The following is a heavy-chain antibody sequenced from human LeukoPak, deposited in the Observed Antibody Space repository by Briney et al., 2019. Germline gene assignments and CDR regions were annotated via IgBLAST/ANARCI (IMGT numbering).Heavy chain of an antibody. V-gene: IGHV3-23*01. D-gene: IGHD3-16*01. CDR3: AKNAGDGGYYYYMDV. CDR2: ISGGGDTS. CDR1: GFTFNNYA. J-gene: IGHJ6*03. Sequence: GGSLRLSCAASGFTFNNYAMSWVRQAPGKGLEWVPSISGGGDTSYYADSVRGRFTISRDTSKNMLFLQMDSLRAEDTAIYYCAKNAGDGGYYYYMDVWGKGTTVTVSS.